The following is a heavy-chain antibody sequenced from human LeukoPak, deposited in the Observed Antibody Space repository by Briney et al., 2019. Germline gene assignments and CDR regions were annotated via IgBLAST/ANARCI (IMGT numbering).Heavy chain of an antibody. D-gene: IGHD6-13*01. J-gene: IGHJ5*02. CDR1: GYTFTGYY. CDR2: INPNSGGT. CDR3: ARDKQMWYSSSHEQNNWFDP. Sequence: ASVKVSCKASGYTFTGYYMHWVRQAPGQGLEWMGWINPNSGGTNYAQKFQGRVTMTRNTSISTAYMELSSLRSEDTAVYYCARDKQMWYSSSHEQNNWFDPWGQGTLVTVSS. V-gene: IGHV1-2*02.